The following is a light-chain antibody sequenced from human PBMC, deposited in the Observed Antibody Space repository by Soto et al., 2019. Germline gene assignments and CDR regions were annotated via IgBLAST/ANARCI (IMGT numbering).Light chain of an antibody. Sequence: EIVLTQSPGTLSLSPGERATLSCRASQSVSSSYLAWYQQKPGQAPRLLIYGASSRATGIPDRFSGSGSGTDFTLTIIRLEPEDSAVYYCQQYGSAPPMYTFGQGTKLELK. V-gene: IGKV3-20*01. CDR2: GAS. CDR1: QSVSSSY. CDR3: QQYGSAPPMYT. J-gene: IGKJ2*01.